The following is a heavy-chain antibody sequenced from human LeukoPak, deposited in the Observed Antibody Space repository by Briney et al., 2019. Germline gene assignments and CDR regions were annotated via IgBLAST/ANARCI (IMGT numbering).Heavy chain of an antibody. CDR3: ARAVPGFDY. CDR2: IRYDGSNK. J-gene: IGHJ4*02. V-gene: IGHV3-30*02. CDR1: GFNFSSYW. Sequence: GGSLRLSCAASGFNFSSYWMSWVRQAPGQGLEWVAFIRYDGSNKYYADSVKGRFTISRDNSKNSLYLQMNSLTAEDTAVYYCARAVPGFDYWGQGTLVTVSS.